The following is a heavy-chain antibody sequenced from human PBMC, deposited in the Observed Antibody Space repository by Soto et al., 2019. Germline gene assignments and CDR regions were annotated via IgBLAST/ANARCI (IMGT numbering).Heavy chain of an antibody. CDR2: ISYDGSNK. CDR3: ATARFRIAVAAPFDY. Sequence: QVQLVESGGGVVQPGRSLRLSCAASGFTFSSYGMHWVRQAPGKGLEWVAVISYDGSNKYYADSVKGRFTISRDNSKNTLYLQMNSLRAEDTAVYYCATARFRIAVAAPFDYWGQGTLVTVSS. J-gene: IGHJ4*02. CDR1: GFTFSSYG. V-gene: IGHV3-30*03. D-gene: IGHD6-19*01.